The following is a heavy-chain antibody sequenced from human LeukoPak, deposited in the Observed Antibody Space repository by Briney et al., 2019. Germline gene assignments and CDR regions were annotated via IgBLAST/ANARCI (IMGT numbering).Heavy chain of an antibody. CDR2: INAYNGNT. CDR3: ARVGLWFGELIPFDY. CDR1: GYTFTSYG. V-gene: IGHV1-18*01. Sequence: GASVKVSCKASGYTFTSYGISWVRQAPGQGLEWMGWINAYNGNTNYAQKLQGRVTMTTDTSTSTAYMELRSLRSDDTAVYYCARVGLWFGELIPFDYWGQGTLVTVSS. D-gene: IGHD3-10*01. J-gene: IGHJ4*02.